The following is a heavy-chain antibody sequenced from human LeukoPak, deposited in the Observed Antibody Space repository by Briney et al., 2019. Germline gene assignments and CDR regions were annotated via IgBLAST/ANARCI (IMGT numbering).Heavy chain of an antibody. CDR3: ARGAPVAIFGPGIDEYFEY. CDR2: MNPNSGNT. Sequence: ASVKVSCKTSGYTFDNYDINWVRHATGQGLEWMGWMNPNSGNTGYAQKFQGRVIMTTNTSMSTAYMELRGLRSEDTAIYYCARGAPVAIFGPGIDEYFEYWGQGTVVAVSS. V-gene: IGHV1-8*01. J-gene: IGHJ4*02. D-gene: IGHD3-3*01. CDR1: GYTFDNYD.